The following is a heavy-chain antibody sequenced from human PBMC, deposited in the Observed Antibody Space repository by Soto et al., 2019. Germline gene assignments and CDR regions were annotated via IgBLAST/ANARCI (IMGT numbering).Heavy chain of an antibody. CDR2: ISTCDGNT. D-gene: IGHD3-16*01. V-gene: IGHV1-18*01. CDR3: ARRLGSYYYGMDV. CDR1: GYTFTSYG. J-gene: IGHJ6*02. Sequence: QVQLVQSGDELKKPGASVKVSCKASGYTFTSYGISWVRLAPGQALEWMGWISTCDGNTNYAQKLQGRVTMTTGTSTSTAYMDLRSLTSDDTAVYFCARRLGSYYYGMDVWGQGTTVTVSS.